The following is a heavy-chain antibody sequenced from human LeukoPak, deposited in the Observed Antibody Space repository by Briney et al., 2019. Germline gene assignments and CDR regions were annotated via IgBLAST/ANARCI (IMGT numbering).Heavy chain of an antibody. CDR1: GFSFNTYW. V-gene: IGHV3-74*01. CDR3: VRPSYDILTGYSPFDP. Sequence: GGSLRLSCAASGFSFNTYWMHWVRQAPVKGLLWVSSINTDGSSTSYADSVKGRFTISRDNAKNTLYLQMNSLRVEDSAVYYRVRPSYDILTGYSPFDPWDQGTLVTVST. D-gene: IGHD3-9*01. J-gene: IGHJ5*02. CDR2: INTDGSST.